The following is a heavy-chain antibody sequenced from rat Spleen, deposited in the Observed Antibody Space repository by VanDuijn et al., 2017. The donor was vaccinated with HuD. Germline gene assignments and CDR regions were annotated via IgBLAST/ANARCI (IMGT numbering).Heavy chain of an antibody. CDR2: ISTGGGNT. Sequence: EVQLVESGGDLVQPGRSVRLSCAASGFTFSNFPMAWVRQAPTKGLEWVASISTGGGNTYYRDSVKGRFTISRDNAKSTLYLQMDSLRSEDTATYYRARSWEPYWYFDFWGPGTMITVSS. CDR1: GFTFSNFP. V-gene: IGHV5-46*01. CDR3: ARSWEPYWYFDF. J-gene: IGHJ1*01. D-gene: IGHD5-1*01.